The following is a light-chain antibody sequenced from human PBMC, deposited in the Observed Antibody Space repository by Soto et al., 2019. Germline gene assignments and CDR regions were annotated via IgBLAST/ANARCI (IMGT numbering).Light chain of an antibody. CDR1: SSDIGGHNY. CDR2: DVS. V-gene: IGLV2-14*03. Sequence: QSVLTQPASVSGSPGQSITIPCTGTSSDIGGHNYVSWYQQHPGKAPKLMIYDVSNRPSGVSNRFSGSKSGNTASLTISGLQAEDEADYYCSSYTRSSTLEVFGTGTKVTVL. J-gene: IGLJ1*01. CDR3: SSYTRSSTLEV.